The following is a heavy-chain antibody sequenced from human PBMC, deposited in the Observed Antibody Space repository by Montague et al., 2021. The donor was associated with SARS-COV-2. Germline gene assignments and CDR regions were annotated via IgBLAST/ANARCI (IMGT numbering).Heavy chain of an antibody. Sequence: SETLSLTCAVYGGSIGNYDWSWILQPPGRGLEWIGDSNHRRNTNCNPSLTTRNTISVDTSKNQISLKLNSVTAADTAVYYCARGMLSMNMAGVVLLGGISYLDSWGQGTLVGGSS. CDR1: GGSIGNYD. CDR3: ARGMLSMNMAGVVLLGGISYLDS. CDR2: SNHRRNT. D-gene: IGHD3-3*01. J-gene: IGHJ4*02. V-gene: IGHV4-34*01.